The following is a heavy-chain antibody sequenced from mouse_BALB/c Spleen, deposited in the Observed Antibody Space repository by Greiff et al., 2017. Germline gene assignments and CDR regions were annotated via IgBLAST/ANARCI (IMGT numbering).Heavy chain of an antibody. Sequence: EVKVVESGGDLVKPGGSLKLSCAASGFTFSSYAMSWVRQSPEKRLEWVAEISSGGSYTYYPDTVTGRFTISRDNAKNTLYLEMSSLRSEDTAMYYCARGEVRPGFDYWGQGTTLTVSS. J-gene: IGHJ2*01. CDR1: GFTFSSYA. V-gene: IGHV5-9-4*01. D-gene: IGHD2-14*01. CDR2: ISSGGSYT. CDR3: ARGEVRPGFDY.